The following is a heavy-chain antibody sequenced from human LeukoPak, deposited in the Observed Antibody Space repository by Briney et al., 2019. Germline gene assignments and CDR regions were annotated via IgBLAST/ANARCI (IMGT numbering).Heavy chain of an antibody. J-gene: IGHJ5*02. CDR1: GGSFSGYY. CDR3: ASCIVGATTWWFDP. D-gene: IGHD1-26*01. CDR2: INHSGST. V-gene: IGHV4-34*01. Sequence: SETLSLTCAVYGGSFSGYYWSWIRQPPGKGLEWIGEINHSGSTNYNPSLKSRVTISVDTSKNQFSLKLSSVTAADTAVCYCASCIVGATTWWFDPWGQGTLVTVSS.